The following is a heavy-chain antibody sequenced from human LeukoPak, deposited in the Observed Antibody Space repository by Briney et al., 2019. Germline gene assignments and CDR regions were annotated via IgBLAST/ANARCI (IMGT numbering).Heavy chain of an antibody. D-gene: IGHD1-26*01. J-gene: IGHJ4*02. CDR3: ARLRWQLVGLYFDY. Sequence: SETLSLTCSFSGDSISTYYWSWIRQSPGKGLEWIGHIYSSGNTDYNSSLKSRVTISVDTSKSQFSLRLSSVTATDTAVYYCARLRWQLVGLYFDYWGQGILVTVSS. V-gene: IGHV4-59*01. CDR2: IYSSGNT. CDR1: GDSISTYY.